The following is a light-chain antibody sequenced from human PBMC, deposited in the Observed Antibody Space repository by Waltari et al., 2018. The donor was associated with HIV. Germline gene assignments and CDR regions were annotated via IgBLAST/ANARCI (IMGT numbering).Light chain of an antibody. CDR3: QQYEASPPMYT. Sequence: EPVLTQSPGTLSLSSGERATLSCRAGQPINSNYLAWYQHKPGLPPRLLIYDASTRAAGIPDRFSGGGSGTDFTLTISRLEPEDFAVYFCQQYEASPPMYTFGQGTRLEV. CDR1: QPINSNY. V-gene: IGKV3-20*01. CDR2: DAS. J-gene: IGKJ2*01.